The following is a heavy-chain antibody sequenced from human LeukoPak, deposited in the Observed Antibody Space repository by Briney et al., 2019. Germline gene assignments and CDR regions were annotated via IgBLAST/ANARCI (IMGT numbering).Heavy chain of an antibody. CDR1: GGSISSSSYY. J-gene: IGHJ5*02. D-gene: IGHD6-6*01. CDR3: ARGSIAATTRGDWFDP. Sequence: SGTLPLTCTVSGGSISSSSYYWGWIRQPPGKGLEWIGSIYYSGSTYYNPSLKSRVTISVDTSKNQFSPKLSSVTAADTAVYYCARGSIAATTRGDWFDPWGQGTLVTVSS. V-gene: IGHV4-39*01. CDR2: IYYSGST.